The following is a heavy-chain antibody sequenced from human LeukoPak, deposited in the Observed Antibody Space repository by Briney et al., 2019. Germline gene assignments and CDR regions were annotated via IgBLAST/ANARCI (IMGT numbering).Heavy chain of an antibody. CDR1: GGSISSFY. D-gene: IGHD4-17*01. CDR2: IHASGTT. CDR3: ARDLNGDYFDY. Sequence: SETLSLTCTVSGGSISSFYWSWIRQPAGKGLEWIGRIHASGTTNYNPSLKSRVTMSVDTSKNQFSLKLSPVTAADTAVYYCARDLNGDYFDYWGQGTLATVPS. V-gene: IGHV4-4*07. J-gene: IGHJ4*02.